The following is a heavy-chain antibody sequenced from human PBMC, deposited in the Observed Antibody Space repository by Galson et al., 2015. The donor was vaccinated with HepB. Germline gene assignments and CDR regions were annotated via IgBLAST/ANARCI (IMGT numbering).Heavy chain of an antibody. V-gene: IGHV3-48*01. J-gene: IGHJ6*02. CDR2: ISSGGTK. D-gene: IGHD6-25*01. CDR3: ARNPASYDYYNMDV. CDR1: GFSFTSHS. Sequence: LRLSCAVSGFSFTSHSINWVRQAPGKRLEWVSYISSGGTKYYADSVKGRFTISRDNAKKSMYLHMSSLRAEDTAIYYCARNPASYDYYNMDVWGQGTTVTVSS.